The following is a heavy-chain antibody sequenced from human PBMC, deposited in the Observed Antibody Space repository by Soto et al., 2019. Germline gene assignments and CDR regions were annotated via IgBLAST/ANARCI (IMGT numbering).Heavy chain of an antibody. CDR3: ARDNGRYDFWSGQYSPDFSMDV. D-gene: IGHD3-3*01. J-gene: IGHJ6*02. Sequence: GGSLRLSCAASGFTFRSYGMHWVRQAPGKGLEWVSVIWYDGSNKYYADSVKGRFTISRDNSKNTLFLEMNSLGGEDTGVYYCARDNGRYDFWSGQYSPDFSMDVWGQGTTVTVSS. CDR2: IWYDGSNK. V-gene: IGHV3-33*01. CDR1: GFTFRSYG.